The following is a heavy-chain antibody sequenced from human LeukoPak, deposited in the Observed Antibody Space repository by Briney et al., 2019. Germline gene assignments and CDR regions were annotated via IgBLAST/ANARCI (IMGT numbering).Heavy chain of an antibody. Sequence: ASVKVSCKASGYTFTGYYMHWVRQAPGQGLEWMGRINPNSGGTNYAQKFQGRVTMTRDTSISTAYMELSRLRSDDTAVYYCARDLAYYYDSSGQWVDYWGQGSLVTVSS. V-gene: IGHV1-2*06. CDR2: INPNSGGT. D-gene: IGHD3-22*01. CDR1: GYTFTGYY. CDR3: ARDLAYYYDSSGQWVDY. J-gene: IGHJ4*02.